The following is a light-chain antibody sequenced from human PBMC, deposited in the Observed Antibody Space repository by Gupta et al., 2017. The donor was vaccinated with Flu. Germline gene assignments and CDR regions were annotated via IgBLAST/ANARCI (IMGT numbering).Light chain of an antibody. CDR3: GTWDSRLSAVV. CDR2: DNN. Sequence: QSVFTPPPSVSAAPGQKVTISCSGSSSNIGNNYVSWYQQLPATTHKLLSDDNNKRPSGIPDRFSGSKAGTSATPSTTGLQTGEEADYYGGTWDSRLSAVVVGGGTKLTVL. J-gene: IGLJ3*02. CDR1: SSNIGNNY. V-gene: IGLV1-51*01.